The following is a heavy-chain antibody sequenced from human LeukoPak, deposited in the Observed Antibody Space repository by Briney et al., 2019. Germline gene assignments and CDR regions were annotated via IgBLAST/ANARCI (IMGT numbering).Heavy chain of an antibody. CDR2: INPNSGGT. V-gene: IGHV1-2*02. CDR1: GYTFTGYY. D-gene: IGHD2-15*01. J-gene: IGHJ4*02. Sequence: ASVKVSCKASGYTFTGYYMHWVRQAPGQGLEWMGWINPNSGGTNYAQKFQGRVTMTRDTSISTAYMELSSLRSDDTAVHYCARDYESVVVVAARWYFDYWGQGTLVTVSS. CDR3: ARDYESVVVVAARWYFDY.